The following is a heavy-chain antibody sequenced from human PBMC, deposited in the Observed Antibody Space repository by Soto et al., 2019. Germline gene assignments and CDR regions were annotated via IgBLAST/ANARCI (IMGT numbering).Heavy chain of an antibody. CDR1: GFTFSSYD. CDR3: ARARRGGGYWEY. V-gene: IGHV3-13*01. J-gene: IGHJ4*02. Sequence: GGSLRLSCAASGFTFSSYDMHWVRQATGKGLEWVSAIGTAGDTYYPGSVKGRFTISRENAKNPLYLQMNSLRAEDTAVYYCARARRGGGYWEYWGQGTLVTVSS. D-gene: IGHD3-22*01. CDR2: IGTAGDT.